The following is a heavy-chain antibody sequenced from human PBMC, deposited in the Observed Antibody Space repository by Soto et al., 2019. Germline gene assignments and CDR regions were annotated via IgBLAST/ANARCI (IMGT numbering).Heavy chain of an antibody. D-gene: IGHD2-8*02. V-gene: IGHV1-3*01. J-gene: IGHJ6*02. CDR2: INDGNGNT. CDR3: ARDLGTGFYAMDV. CDR1: GDTFTNYA. Sequence: QVQLVQSGAEVKKPGASVKVSCKASGDTFTNYAFHWVRQAPGQRLEWMGRINDGNGNTKYSQKFQDRVSITRDTSASTAYMELSSLRSEDSAVYNCARDLGTGFYAMDVWGQGTTITVSS.